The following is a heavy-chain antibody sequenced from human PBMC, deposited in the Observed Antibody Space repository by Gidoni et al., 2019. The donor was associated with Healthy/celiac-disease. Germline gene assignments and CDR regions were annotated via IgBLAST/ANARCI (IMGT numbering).Heavy chain of an antibody. Sequence: EVQLVEAGGGLVQPGGSLRLSCAAAGLTFGSYAMSWVRQGPGKGLEWVSSISGSGGSTYYAASVKGRFTISRDNSKNTLYLPMNSLSAEDTAVYYCAKDQDYDFWSGYYFDYWGQGTLVTVSS. CDR3: AKDQDYDFWSGYYFDY. D-gene: IGHD3-3*01. CDR1: GLTFGSYA. CDR2: ISGSGGST. V-gene: IGHV3-23*04. J-gene: IGHJ4*02.